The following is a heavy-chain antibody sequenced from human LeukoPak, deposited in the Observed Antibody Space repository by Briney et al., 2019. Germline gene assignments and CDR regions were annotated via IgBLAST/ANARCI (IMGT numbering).Heavy chain of an antibody. J-gene: IGHJ4*02. V-gene: IGHV3-7*01. Sequence: GGSLRLSCAASGFTFSSYLMSWVRQAPGKGREWVANIKQDGSEKYYVDSVKGRFTISRDNAKNSLYLQMNSLRAEDTAVYYCARTDRASLDYWGQGTLVTVSS. CDR1: GFTFSSYL. CDR2: IKQDGSEK. CDR3: ARTDRASLDY. D-gene: IGHD2-15*01.